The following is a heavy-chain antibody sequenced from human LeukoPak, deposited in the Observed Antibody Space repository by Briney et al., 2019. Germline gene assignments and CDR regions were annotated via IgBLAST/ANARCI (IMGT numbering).Heavy chain of an antibody. D-gene: IGHD5-18*01. J-gene: IGHJ4*02. CDR3: ARDPGGYSYGYIDY. CDR1: GGSISSGDYY. V-gene: IGHV4-30-4*01. CDR2: IYYSGST. Sequence: SETLSLTCTVSGGSISSGDYYWSWIRQPPGKGLEWIGYIYYSGSTYYNPSLKSRVTISVDTSKNQFSLKLSSVTAADTAVYYCARDPGGYSYGYIDYWGQGTLVTVSS.